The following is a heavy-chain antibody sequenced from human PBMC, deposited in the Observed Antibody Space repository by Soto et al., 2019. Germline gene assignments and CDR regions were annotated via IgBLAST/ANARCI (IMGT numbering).Heavy chain of an antibody. CDR2: INSDGSST. D-gene: IGHD2-15*01. CDR3: ARADVTGYCSGGSCYSDYYYYYYMDV. CDR1: GFTFSSYW. J-gene: IGHJ6*03. V-gene: IGHV3-74*01. Sequence: LGGSLRLSCAASGFTFSSYWMHWVRQAPWKGLVWVSRINSDGSSTSYADSVKGRFTISRDNAKNTLYLQMNSLRAEDTAVYYCARADVTGYCSGGSCYSDYYYYYYMDVWGKGTTVTVSS.